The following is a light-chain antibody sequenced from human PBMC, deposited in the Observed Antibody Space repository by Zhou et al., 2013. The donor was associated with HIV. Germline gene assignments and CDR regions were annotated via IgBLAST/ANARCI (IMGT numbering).Light chain of an antibody. CDR1: QSVSSY. J-gene: IGKJ4*01. V-gene: IGKV3-11*01. Sequence: EIVLTQSPASLSLPPGERATLSCRASQSVSSYLAWYQQKPGQAPRLLIYDASNRATGIPARFSGSGSGTDFTLTISSLEPEDFAVYFCQHRSNWPRVTFGGGTKVEIK. CDR3: QHRSNWPRVT. CDR2: DAS.